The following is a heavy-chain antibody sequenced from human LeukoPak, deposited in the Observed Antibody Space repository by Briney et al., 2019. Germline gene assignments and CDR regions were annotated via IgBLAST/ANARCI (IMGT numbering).Heavy chain of an antibody. CDR3: ARGGSGYDY. V-gene: IGHV4-61*02. J-gene: IGHJ4*02. D-gene: IGHD3-22*01. CDR1: GGSISSGSYY. Sequence: PSQTLSLTCTVSGGSISSGSYYWSWIRQPAGKGLEWIGRIYTSGSTNYNPSLKNRVTISVDTSKNQFSLKLSSVTAADTAVYYCARGGSGYDYWGQGTLVTVSS. CDR2: IYTSGST.